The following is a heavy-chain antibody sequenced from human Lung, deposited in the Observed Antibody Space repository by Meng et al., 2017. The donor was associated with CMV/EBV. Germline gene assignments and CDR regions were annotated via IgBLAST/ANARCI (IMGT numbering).Heavy chain of an antibody. D-gene: IGHD6-19*01. CDR3: ARDPSNTSGRYAYFDY. V-gene: IGHV1-18*01. CDR1: GYTFTHHG. J-gene: IGHJ4*02. Sequence: QVQLGQAGAEVKKPGASVRVSCKASGYTFTHHGISWIRQAPGQGLEWMGWISCYNGDTNYAQKFQGKVTMTTDTSTSTAYMDLRSLRSDDTAVYYCARDPSNTSGRYAYFDYWGQGTLVTVSS. CDR2: ISCYNGDT.